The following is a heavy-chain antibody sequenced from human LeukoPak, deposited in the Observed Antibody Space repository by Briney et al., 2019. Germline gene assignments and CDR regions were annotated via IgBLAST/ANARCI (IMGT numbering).Heavy chain of an antibody. V-gene: IGHV3-23*01. CDR2: ISGSGSDT. J-gene: IGHJ4*02. Sequence: GGSLRLSCAASGFTFRSYAMSWVRQAPGKGLEWVSTISGSGSDTYYADSVKGRFSISRDNSKNTLFLQMNSLRAEDTAVYYCARADTGYYFDYWGQGTLVTVSS. CDR1: GFTFRSYA. D-gene: IGHD5-18*01. CDR3: ARADTGYYFDY.